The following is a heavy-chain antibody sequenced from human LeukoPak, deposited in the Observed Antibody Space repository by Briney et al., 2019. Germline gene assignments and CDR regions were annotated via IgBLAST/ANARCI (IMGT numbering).Heavy chain of an antibody. Sequence: GGSLRLSCAASGFTFSSYSMNWVRQAPGKGLEWVSSISSSSSYIYYADSVKGRFTISRGNAKNSLYLQMNSLRAEDTAVYYCARSLRGYFDAFDIWGQGTMVTVSS. CDR3: ARSLRGYFDAFDI. CDR2: ISSSSSYI. J-gene: IGHJ3*02. V-gene: IGHV3-21*01. D-gene: IGHD6-25*01. CDR1: GFTFSSYS.